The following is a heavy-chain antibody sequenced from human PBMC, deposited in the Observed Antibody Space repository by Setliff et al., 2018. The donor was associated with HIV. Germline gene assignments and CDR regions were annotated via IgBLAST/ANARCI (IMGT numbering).Heavy chain of an antibody. CDR1: GGSINSGGYY. CDR2: VYYSVST. J-gene: IGHJ4*02. Sequence: SETLSLTCTVSGGSINSGGYYWSWIRQHPGKGLEWIGYVYYSVSTYYNPSLKSRVTISVDTSKNQFSLKLSSVTAADTAVYYCARGPSLQTTLFDYWGQGTLVTVSS. V-gene: IGHV4-31*03. CDR3: ARGPSLQTTLFDY.